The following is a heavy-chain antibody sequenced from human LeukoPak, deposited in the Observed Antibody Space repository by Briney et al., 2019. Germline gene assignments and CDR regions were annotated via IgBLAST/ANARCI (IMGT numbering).Heavy chain of an antibody. V-gene: IGHV4-59*01. CDR2: IYYSGST. CDR1: GGSISSYY. J-gene: IGHJ4*02. CDR3: ARAQGRMAKIFDY. D-gene: IGHD5-24*01. Sequence: NPSETLSLTCTVSGGSISSYYWSWIRQPPGKGLEWIGYIYYSGSTNYNPSLKSRVTISVDTSKNQFSLKLGSVTAADTAVYYCARAQGRMAKIFDYWGQGTLVTVSS.